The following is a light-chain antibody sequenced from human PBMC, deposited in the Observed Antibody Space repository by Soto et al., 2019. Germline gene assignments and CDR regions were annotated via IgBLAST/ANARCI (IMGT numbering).Light chain of an antibody. CDR2: AAS. CDR3: QNHNSASFT. V-gene: IGKV1-27*01. Sequence: DIQMTQSPSSLSASVGDRVTITCRASQGINYYLAWYQQKPGKVPHLLISAASTLQSGVPSRFSGSGSGTDFTLTISSLQPEDFATYYCQNHNSASFTFGPGTKVDIK. CDR1: QGINYY. J-gene: IGKJ3*01.